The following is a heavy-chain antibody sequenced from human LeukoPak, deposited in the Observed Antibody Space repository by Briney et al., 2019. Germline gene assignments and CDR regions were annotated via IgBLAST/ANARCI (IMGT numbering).Heavy chain of an antibody. CDR3: ARDGGSYSDIAEYFQH. V-gene: IGHV4-61*01. Sequence: SETLSLTCTVSGGSVSSGPYYWSWIRQPPGKGLEWIGYIYHSGNTNYNPSLKSRVTIPVDRSKNQFSLKLSSVTAADTAVYYCARDGGSYSDIAEYFQHWGQGTLVTVSS. J-gene: IGHJ1*01. CDR2: IYHSGNT. CDR1: GGSVSSGPYY. D-gene: IGHD4-17*01.